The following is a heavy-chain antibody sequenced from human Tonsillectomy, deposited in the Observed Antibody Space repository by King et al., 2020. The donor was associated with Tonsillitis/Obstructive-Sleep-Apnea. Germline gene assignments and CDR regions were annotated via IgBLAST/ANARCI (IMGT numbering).Heavy chain of an antibody. CDR3: ASDFLLYPLGSVGWFDP. D-gene: IGHD2-2*02. J-gene: IGHJ5*02. Sequence: QLVQSGSELKKPGASVKVSCKTSGYTFTSYAINWVRQAPGQGLEWMGWINTKTGNPTYAQGFTGRFVFSLDPSVSTAYLQLSRLKAVDTAVYYCASDFLLYPLGSVGWFDPWGQGTLVTVSS. V-gene: IGHV7-4-1*02. CDR1: GYTFTSYA. CDR2: INTKTGNP.